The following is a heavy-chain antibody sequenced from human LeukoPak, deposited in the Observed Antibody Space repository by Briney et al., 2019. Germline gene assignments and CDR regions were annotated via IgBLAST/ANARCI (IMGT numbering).Heavy chain of an antibody. Sequence: PGGSLRLSCAASRFIFSNYAMHWVRQAPGKGLEWVSAISGSGGSTYYADSVKGRFTISRDNSKNTLYLQMNSLRAEDTAVYYCAKDLYFDYWGQGTLVTVSS. V-gene: IGHV3-23*01. CDR1: RFIFSNYA. CDR3: AKDLYFDY. CDR2: ISGSGGST. J-gene: IGHJ4*02.